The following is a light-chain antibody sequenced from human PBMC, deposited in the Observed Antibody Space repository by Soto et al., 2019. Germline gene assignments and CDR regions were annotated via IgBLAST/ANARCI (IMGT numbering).Light chain of an antibody. J-gene: IGKJ1*01. CDR3: MQALQTWT. Sequence: DIVMTQSPLPLPFPPGEPAPISSRPSRSPRLSNGYNNLDCYLQKPGQSPQLLIYLGSNRASGVPDRFSGSGSGTDFTLKISRVEAEDVGVYYCMQALQTWTFGQGTKVEIK. CDR1: RSPRLSNGYNN. CDR2: LGS. V-gene: IGKV2-28*01.